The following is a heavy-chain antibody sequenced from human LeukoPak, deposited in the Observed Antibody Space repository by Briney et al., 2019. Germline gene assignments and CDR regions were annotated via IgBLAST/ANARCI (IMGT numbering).Heavy chain of an antibody. V-gene: IGHV4-59*01. CDR1: GGSISSYY. D-gene: IGHD3-10*01. Sequence: SETLSLTCTVSGGSISSYYWSWIRQPPGKGLERIGYIYYSGSTNYNPSLKSRVTISVDTSKNQFSLKLSSVTAADTAVYYCASSSYYYGSGSTYYYYGMDVWGKGTTVTVSS. J-gene: IGHJ6*04. CDR3: ASSSYYYGSGSTYYYYGMDV. CDR2: IYYSGST.